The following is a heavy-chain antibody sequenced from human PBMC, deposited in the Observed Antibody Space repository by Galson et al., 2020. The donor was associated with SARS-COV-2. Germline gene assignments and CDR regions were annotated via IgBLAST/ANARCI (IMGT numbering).Heavy chain of an antibody. CDR3: ARGKFRGYETSGIDY. D-gene: IGHD5-12*01. Sequence: GGSLRLSCAASGFSFNYYSMNWVRQAPGKGLEWVSSITTSSDYIYYADSVKGRFTISRDNAENSLYLQMNSLRAEDTATYYCARGKFRGYETSGIDYWGQGTLVTVSS. CDR2: ITTSSDYI. J-gene: IGHJ4*02. V-gene: IGHV3-21*01. CDR1: GFSFNYYS.